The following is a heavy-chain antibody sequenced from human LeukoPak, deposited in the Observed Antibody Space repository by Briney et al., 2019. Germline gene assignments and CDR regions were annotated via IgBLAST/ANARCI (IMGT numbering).Heavy chain of an antibody. J-gene: IGHJ5*02. CDR1: GFTFSSYA. CDR3: ARDLGQYYDTSDNWFDP. V-gene: IGHV3-30*04. Sequence: GGSLRLSCAASGFTFSSYAIHWVRQAPGKGLEWVAVISFDGTDAFYADSVKGRFTISRDNSKNTLYLQMNSLRADDTAVYYCARDLGQYYDTSDNWFDPWGQGTLVTVSS. CDR2: ISFDGTDA. D-gene: IGHD3-22*01.